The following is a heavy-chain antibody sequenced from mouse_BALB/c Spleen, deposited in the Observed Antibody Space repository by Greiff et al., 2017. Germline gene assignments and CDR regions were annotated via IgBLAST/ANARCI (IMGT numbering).Heavy chain of an antibody. CDR3: ARSGLRSYYFDY. D-gene: IGHD2-4*01. Sequence: VQVVESGAELARPGASVKMSCKASGYTFTSYTMHWVKQRPGQGLEWIGYINPSSGYTNYNQKFKDKATLTADKSSSTAYMQLSSLTSEDSAVYYCARSGLRSYYFDYWGQGTTLTVSS. V-gene: IGHV1-4*01. CDR1: GYTFTSYT. CDR2: INPSSGYT. J-gene: IGHJ2*01.